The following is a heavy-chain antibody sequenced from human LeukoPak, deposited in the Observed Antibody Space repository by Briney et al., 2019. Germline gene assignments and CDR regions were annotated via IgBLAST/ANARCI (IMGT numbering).Heavy chain of an antibody. CDR3: ARGDYSGSYSFYDY. D-gene: IGHD1-26*01. Sequence: GGSLRLSCAASGFTFSSYSMNWVRQAPGKGLEWVSSITSSSSFIYYADSAKGRFTISRDNAKNSLYLQMNSLRAEDTALYYCARGDYSGSYSFYDYWGQGTLVTVSS. J-gene: IGHJ4*02. CDR1: GFTFSSYS. V-gene: IGHV3-21*01. CDR2: ITSSSSFI.